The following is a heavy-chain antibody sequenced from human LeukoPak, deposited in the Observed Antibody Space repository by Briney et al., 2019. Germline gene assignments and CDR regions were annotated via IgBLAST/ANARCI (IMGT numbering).Heavy chain of an antibody. D-gene: IGHD3-10*01. V-gene: IGHV6-1*01. CDR1: GDSVSSNSAA. CDR3: ARMVGLVSDY. J-gene: IGHJ4*02. CDR2: TYYRSKWYS. Sequence: SQTLSLTCAISGDSVSSNSAAWNWIRQSPSRGLEWLRRTYYRSKWYSYYAPSVKSRITINPDTSKNQFSLQLKSVTPEDTAVYYCARMVGLVSDYWGQGTLVTVSS.